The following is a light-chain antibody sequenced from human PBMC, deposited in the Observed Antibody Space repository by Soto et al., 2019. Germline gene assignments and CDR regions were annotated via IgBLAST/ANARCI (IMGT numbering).Light chain of an antibody. CDR3: SSYAGSNNLG. V-gene: IGLV2-8*01. Sequence: QSALTQPPSASGSPGQSVTISCTGGSSDVGGYNYVSWYQQHPGKAPKLMIYEVSKRPSGVPDRFSGSKSDNTASLTVSGLQVEDEGDYFCSSYAGSNNLGFGGGTKLTVL. CDR1: SSDVGGYNY. J-gene: IGLJ2*01. CDR2: EVS.